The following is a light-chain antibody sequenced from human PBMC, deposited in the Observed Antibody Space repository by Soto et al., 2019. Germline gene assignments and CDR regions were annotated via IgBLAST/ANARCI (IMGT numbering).Light chain of an antibody. V-gene: IGKV3-20*01. CDR3: QQYGSSVIT. J-gene: IGKJ5*01. CDR1: QSVDNSN. CDR2: GAS. Sequence: EIVLTQSPGTLSLSPGERATLSCRASQSVDNSNLAWYQQKPGQAPRLLIYGASSRATGIPDRFSGSGSGTDFTLTISRLEPEDFAVYYCQQYGSSVITFGQGTRLEIK.